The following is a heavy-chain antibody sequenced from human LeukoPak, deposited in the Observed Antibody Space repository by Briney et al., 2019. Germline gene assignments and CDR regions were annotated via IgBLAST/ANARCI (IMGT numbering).Heavy chain of an antibody. V-gene: IGHV1-3*01. CDR2: INAGNGNT. D-gene: IGHD5-24*01. CDR3: ARGQRRDGYNYGSYDY. Sequence: ASVKVSCKASGYTFTTYAMHWVRQAPGQRLEWMGWINAGNGNTKYSQRFQGRVTITRDTSASTAYMELSSLRSEDTAVYYCARGQRRDGYNYGSYDYWGQGTLVTVSS. CDR1: GYTFTTYA. J-gene: IGHJ4*02.